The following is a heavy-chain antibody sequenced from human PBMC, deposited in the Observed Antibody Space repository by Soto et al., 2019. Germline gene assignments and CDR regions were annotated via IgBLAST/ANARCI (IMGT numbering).Heavy chain of an antibody. CDR2: IIPIFGTA. CDR1: GGTFSSYA. J-gene: IGHJ6*04. CDR3: VRDGVVVPAAMSYYYYGMDV. Sequence: QVQLVQSGAEVKKPGSSVKVSCKASGGTFSSYAISWVRQAPGQGLEWMGGIIPIFGTANYAQKFQGRVTITADKSTSTAYMELSSLRSEDTAVYYCVRDGVVVPAAMSYYYYGMDVWGKGTTVTVSS. D-gene: IGHD2-2*01. V-gene: IGHV1-69*06.